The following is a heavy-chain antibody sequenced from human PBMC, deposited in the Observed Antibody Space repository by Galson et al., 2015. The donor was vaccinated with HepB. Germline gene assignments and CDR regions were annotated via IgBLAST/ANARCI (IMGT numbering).Heavy chain of an antibody. Sequence: SLRLSCAASGFTFSSYAMHWVRQAPGKGLEWVAVISYDGSNKYYADSVKGRFTISRDNSKNTLYLQMNSLRAEDTAVYYCARESYFDWLSEPGAFDIWGQGTMVTVSS. D-gene: IGHD3-9*01. J-gene: IGHJ3*02. V-gene: IGHV3-30-3*01. CDR2: ISYDGSNK. CDR3: ARESYFDWLSEPGAFDI. CDR1: GFTFSSYA.